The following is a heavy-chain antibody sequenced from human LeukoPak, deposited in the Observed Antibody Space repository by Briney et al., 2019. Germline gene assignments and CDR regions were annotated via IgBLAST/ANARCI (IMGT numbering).Heavy chain of an antibody. V-gene: IGHV3-48*04. Sequence: GGSLRLSCAASGSTFSSHTMNWVRQAPGKGLEWISYISNTGSVIHYADSVKGRFTISRDNAKNSLYLQMNSLRAEDTAVYYCARDTSPRIAAIYYDASYIWGQGTMVTVSS. CDR2: ISNTGSVI. D-gene: IGHD6-13*01. CDR3: ARDTSPRIAAIYYDASYI. CDR1: GSTFSSHT. J-gene: IGHJ3*02.